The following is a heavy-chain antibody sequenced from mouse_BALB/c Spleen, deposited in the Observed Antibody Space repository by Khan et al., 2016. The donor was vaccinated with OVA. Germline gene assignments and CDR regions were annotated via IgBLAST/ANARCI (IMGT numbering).Heavy chain of an antibody. CDR1: GYKFSNYW. CDR2: ILPGSGST. Sequence: VQLQESGTELMKPGASVKISCKASGYKFSNYWIEWVKQRLGHGLEWSGEILPGSGSTKYNDKFKGKATFTADTSSNTAFMQLSSLTSEDSAVYYCSRYYYGDWAQGTLVTVSA. CDR3: SRYYYGD. D-gene: IGHD2-13*01. V-gene: IGHV1-9*01. J-gene: IGHJ3*01.